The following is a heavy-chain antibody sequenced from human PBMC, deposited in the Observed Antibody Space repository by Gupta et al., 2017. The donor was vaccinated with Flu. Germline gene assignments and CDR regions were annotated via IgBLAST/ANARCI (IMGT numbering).Heavy chain of an antibody. CDR1: GPNVGSSY. Sequence: EVQLVESGGGLVQPGGSLRLSCAASGPNVGSSYMSWVRQAPGRGLEWVSIIYPDGSTYYPESVKGRLTMSRDISKNILSLQMNSLRADDSSLYYCASASAPNLAFFWGQGTLVTVSS. CDR2: IYPDGST. V-gene: IGHV3-66*02. D-gene: IGHD3-3*02. J-gene: IGHJ4*02. CDR3: ASASAPNLAFF.